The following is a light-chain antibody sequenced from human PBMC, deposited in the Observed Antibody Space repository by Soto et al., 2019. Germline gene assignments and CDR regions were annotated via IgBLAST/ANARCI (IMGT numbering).Light chain of an antibody. CDR2: GAS. J-gene: IGKJ1*01. Sequence: EIVLTQSPGTLSLSPGERATLSCRAGQSLSSTYLAWYQQKPGQAPRLLIYGASNRATGIPDRFSGSGSGTDFTLTINRLEPEDFAVYYCQQYGSSPLTFGQGTKVDIK. V-gene: IGKV3-20*01. CDR1: QSLSSTY. CDR3: QQYGSSPLT.